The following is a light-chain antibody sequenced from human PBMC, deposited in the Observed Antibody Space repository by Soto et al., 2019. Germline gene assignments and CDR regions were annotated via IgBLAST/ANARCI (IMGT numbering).Light chain of an antibody. CDR2: GNN. Sequence: QSVLTQPPSVSGAPGQRVTISCTGSSSNIGAGYDVHWYQQLPGTAPKLLIYGNNNRPSGVPDRFSGSKSGTSASLAITGLQVEDEADYYCQSYDSSLSGSVFGGGTQLTVL. CDR1: SSNIGAGYD. J-gene: IGLJ2*01. V-gene: IGLV1-40*01. CDR3: QSYDSSLSGSV.